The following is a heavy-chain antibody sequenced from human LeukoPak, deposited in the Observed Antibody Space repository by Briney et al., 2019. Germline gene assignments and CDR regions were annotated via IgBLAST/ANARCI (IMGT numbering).Heavy chain of an antibody. CDR1: GGSISSSSYY. Sequence: PSETLSLTCTVSGGSISSSSYYWGWIRQPPGKGLERIGSIYYSGSTYYNLSLKSRVTISVDTSKNQFSLKLSSVTAADTAVYYCARHTRGNYYGSGVEFFDYWGQGTLVTVSS. CDR2: IYYSGST. J-gene: IGHJ4*02. V-gene: IGHV4-39*01. D-gene: IGHD3-10*01. CDR3: ARHTRGNYYGSGVEFFDY.